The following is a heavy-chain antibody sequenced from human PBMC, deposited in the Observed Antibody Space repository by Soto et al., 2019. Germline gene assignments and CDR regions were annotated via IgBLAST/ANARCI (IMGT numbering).Heavy chain of an antibody. J-gene: IGHJ4*02. D-gene: IGHD3-10*01. CDR3: ARHNYGSGSTYFDY. V-gene: IGHV4-39*01. Sequence: SETQSLTCSVSGGSINSRSYSWGWIRQPPGKGLEWIGTFYNNENPNYNPSLKSRVTISVDTSKNQFSLRLTSVTAADTAVYYCARHNYGSGSTYFDYWGQGTLVTVS. CDR1: GGSINSRSYS. CDR2: FYNNENP.